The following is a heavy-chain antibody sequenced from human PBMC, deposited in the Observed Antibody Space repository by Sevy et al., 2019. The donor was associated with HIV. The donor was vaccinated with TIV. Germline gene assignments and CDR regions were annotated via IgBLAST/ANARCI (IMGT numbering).Heavy chain of an antibody. CDR2: ISAYNGST. CDR3: ASDGHVLLWFREFEAEGREDYGMDV. V-gene: IGHV1-18*01. D-gene: IGHD3-10*01. CDR1: GYTFTSYG. Sequence: ASVKVSCKASGYTFTSYGISWVRQAPGQGLEWMGWISAYNGSTNYAQKLQGRVTMTTDTSTSTAYMELRSLRSDDTAVYYCASDGHVLLWFREFEAEGREDYGMDVWGQGTTVTVSS. J-gene: IGHJ6*02.